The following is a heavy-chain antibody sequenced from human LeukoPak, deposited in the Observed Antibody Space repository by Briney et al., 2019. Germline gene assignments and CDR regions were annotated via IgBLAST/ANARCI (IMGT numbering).Heavy chain of an antibody. CDR1: GFTFSSYW. V-gene: IGHV3-74*01. Sequence: GGSLRLSCAASGFTFSSYWMHWVRQAPGKGLVWVSHINSDGSSTNYADSVKGRFTISRDNAKNTLYLQMNSLRAEDTAVYYCARTGIAARPTDWFDPWGQGTLVTVSS. D-gene: IGHD6-6*01. J-gene: IGHJ5*02. CDR3: ARTGIAARPTDWFDP. CDR2: INSDGSST.